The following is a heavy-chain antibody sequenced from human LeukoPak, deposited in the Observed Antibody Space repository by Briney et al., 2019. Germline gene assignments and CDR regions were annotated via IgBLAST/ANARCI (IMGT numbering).Heavy chain of an antibody. CDR3: ARKYCSGGDCYSNY. Sequence: PSHTLSLTCTVSGGSISSRGYYWGWIRQPPGKGLEWIGSIYYGGSTYYNPSLKSRVTISVDTSKNQFSLKLSSVTAADTAMYYCARKYCSGGDCYSNYWGQGTLVTVSS. CDR2: IYYGGST. V-gene: IGHV4-39*01. CDR1: GGSISSRGYY. D-gene: IGHD2-15*01. J-gene: IGHJ4*02.